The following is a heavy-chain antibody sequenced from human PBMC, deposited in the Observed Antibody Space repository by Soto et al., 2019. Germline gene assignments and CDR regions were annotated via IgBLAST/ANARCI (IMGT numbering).Heavy chain of an antibody. CDR1: GFTFSSYG. CDR2: IWYDGSNK. V-gene: IGHV3-33*01. D-gene: IGHD6-13*01. CDR3: ARERAAADLYYYYYGMDV. Sequence: GGSLRLSCAASGFTFSSYGMHRVRQAPGKGLEWVAVIWYDGSNKYYADSVKGRFTISRDNSKNTLYLQMNSLRAEDTAVYYCARERAAADLYYYYYGMDVWGQGTTVTVSS. J-gene: IGHJ6*02.